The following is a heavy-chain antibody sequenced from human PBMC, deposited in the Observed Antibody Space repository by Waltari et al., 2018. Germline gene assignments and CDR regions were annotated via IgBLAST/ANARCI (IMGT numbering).Heavy chain of an antibody. CDR1: GDSISSRPFY. Sequence: QMQLQESGPGLVKPSETLSLTCSVSGDSISSRPFYWAWIRQPPGKGRGWLGNNDYTGGTYYNPALKTRVAMSVDTSKNHFYLTLTSVTATDAAVYFCARATRLMTTFGGVTTFDPWGQGTLVTVSS. V-gene: IGHV4-39*01. J-gene: IGHJ5*02. D-gene: IGHD3-16*01. CDR3: ARATRLMTTFGGVTTFDP. CDR2: NDYTGGT.